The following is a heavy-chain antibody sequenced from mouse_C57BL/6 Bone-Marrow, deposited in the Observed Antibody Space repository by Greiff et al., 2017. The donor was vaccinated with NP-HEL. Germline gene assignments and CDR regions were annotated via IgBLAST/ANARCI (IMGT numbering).Heavy chain of an antibody. CDR3: AGDPTGTGAFDY. CDR1: GFPITSGYY. Sequence: QVQLKQSGPGLVKPSQSLFLTCSITGFPITSGYYWIWIRQSPGKPLEWMGYITHSGETFYNPSLQSPISITRETSKNQFFLQLNSVTTEDTAMYYCAGDPTGTGAFDYWGQGTTLTVSS. CDR2: ITHSGET. D-gene: IGHD4-1*02. V-gene: IGHV12-3*01. J-gene: IGHJ2*01.